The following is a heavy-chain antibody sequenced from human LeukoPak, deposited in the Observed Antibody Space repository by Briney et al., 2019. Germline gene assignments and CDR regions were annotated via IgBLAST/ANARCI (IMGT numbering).Heavy chain of an antibody. Sequence: TGGSLRLSCAASGFTFSSYEMNWVRQAAGKGLEWVSGISPSGDITYYVDSVKGRFTISRDNSKNTFYLQMNSLRAEDTAVYYCATRPVIAVAGYPDYWGQGTQVTVSS. D-gene: IGHD6-19*01. J-gene: IGHJ4*02. CDR1: GFTFSSYE. CDR2: ISPSGDIT. CDR3: ATRPVIAVAGYPDY. V-gene: IGHV3-23*01.